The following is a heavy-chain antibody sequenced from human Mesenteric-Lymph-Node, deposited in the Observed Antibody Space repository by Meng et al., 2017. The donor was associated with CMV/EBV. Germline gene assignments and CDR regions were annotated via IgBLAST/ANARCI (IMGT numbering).Heavy chain of an antibody. CDR3: ARDRTESTITMVRGVIYYYYGMDV. Sequence: GESLKISCAASGFTVSSNYMSWVRQAPGKGLEWVSVIYSGGSTYYADSVKGRFTISRDNSKNTLYLQMNSLRAEDTAVYYCARDRTESTITMVRGVIYYYYGMDVWGQGTTVTVSS. D-gene: IGHD3-10*01. J-gene: IGHJ6*02. CDR1: GFTVSSNY. CDR2: IYSGGST. V-gene: IGHV3-66*02.